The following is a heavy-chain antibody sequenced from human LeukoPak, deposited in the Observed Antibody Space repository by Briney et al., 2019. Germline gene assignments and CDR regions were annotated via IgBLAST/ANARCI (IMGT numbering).Heavy chain of an antibody. J-gene: IGHJ4*02. CDR2: ISSSSSYI. V-gene: IGHV3-21*01. Sequence: SGGSLRLSCAASGFTFSSYSMNWVRQAPGKGLEWVSSISSSSSYIYYADSVKGRFTISRDNAKNSLYLQMNSLRAEDTAVYYCARDRTVAGPIDYWGQGTLVTVSS. CDR1: GFTFSSYS. D-gene: IGHD6-19*01. CDR3: ARDRTVAGPIDY.